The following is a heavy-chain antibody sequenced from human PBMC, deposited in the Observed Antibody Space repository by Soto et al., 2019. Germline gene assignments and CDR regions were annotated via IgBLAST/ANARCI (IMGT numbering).Heavy chain of an antibody. CDR1: GFTFSSSA. D-gene: IGHD2-2*01. V-gene: IGHV3-23*01. J-gene: IGHJ4*02. CDR2: FRESGGTT. CDR3: ANDSHWAIISPTHDS. Sequence: VQLSESGGGLVQPGGSLRLSRAASGFTFSSSAMSWVRQAPGKGLEWVSTFRESGGTTHYADSVKGRFTISRDTSKNMLYLQMNSLRAEDTAIYYCANDSHWAIISPTHDSWGQGTLVTVSS.